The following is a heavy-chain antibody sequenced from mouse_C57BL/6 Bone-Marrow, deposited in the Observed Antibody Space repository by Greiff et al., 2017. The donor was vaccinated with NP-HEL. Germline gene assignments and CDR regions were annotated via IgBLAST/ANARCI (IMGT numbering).Heavy chain of an antibody. V-gene: IGHV2-9-1*01. Sequence: VQGVESGPGLVAPSQSLSITCTVSGFSLTNYAISWVRQPPGKGLEWLGVIWTGGGTNYNSALKSRLSISKDNSKSQVFLKMNSLQTDDTARYYCASYGSSYGWYFDVWGTGTTVTVSS. CDR3: ASYGSSYGWYFDV. CDR1: GFSLTNYA. D-gene: IGHD1-1*01. CDR2: IWTGGGT. J-gene: IGHJ1*03.